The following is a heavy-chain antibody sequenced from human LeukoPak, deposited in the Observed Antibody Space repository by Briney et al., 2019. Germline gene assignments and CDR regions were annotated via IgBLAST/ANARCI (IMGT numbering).Heavy chain of an antibody. J-gene: IGHJ5*01. CDR3: ARSIAAAGRNFGFDS. V-gene: IGHV1-69*05. Sequence: ASVKVSCKASGYTFTSYAISWVRQAPGQGLEWVGLIIPIYGTANYAQKFQGRVTITTDESTYTAYMELGSLTSEDTAVYYCARSIAAAGRNFGFDSWGQGTLLIVSS. D-gene: IGHD6-13*01. CDR1: GYTFTSYA. CDR2: IIPIYGTA.